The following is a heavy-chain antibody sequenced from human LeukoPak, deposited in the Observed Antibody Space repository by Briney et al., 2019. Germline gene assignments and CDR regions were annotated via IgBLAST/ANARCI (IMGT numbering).Heavy chain of an antibody. Sequence: GGSLRLSCAASGFTVSSNYMSWVRQAPGKGLEWVSVIYSGGSTYYADSVKDRFTISRHNSKKTLYFKMNSLRAEDTAVYYCAVGYCSRSSCDPGRLDYWGQGTLVTVSS. D-gene: IGHD2-2*01. CDR3: AVGYCSRSSCDPGRLDY. J-gene: IGHJ4*02. CDR2: IYSGGST. CDR1: GFTVSSNY. V-gene: IGHV3-53*04.